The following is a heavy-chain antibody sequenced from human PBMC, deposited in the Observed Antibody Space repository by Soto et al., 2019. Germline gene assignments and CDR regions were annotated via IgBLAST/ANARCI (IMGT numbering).Heavy chain of an antibody. CDR3: ASSITIFGVVIIRPDAFDI. V-gene: IGHV4-30-4*01. D-gene: IGHD3-3*01. CDR1: GCSISSGDYY. CDR2: IYYSGST. J-gene: IGHJ3*02. Sequence: PSETLSLTCTVSGCSISSGDYYWSWIRQPPGKGLEWIGYIYYSGSTYYNPSLKSRVTISVDTSKNQFSLKLSSVTAADTAVYYCASSITIFGVVIIRPDAFDIWGQGTMVTVSS.